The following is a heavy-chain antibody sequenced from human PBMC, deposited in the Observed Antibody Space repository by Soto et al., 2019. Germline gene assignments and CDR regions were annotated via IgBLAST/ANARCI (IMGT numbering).Heavy chain of an antibody. V-gene: IGHV1-69*02. CDR1: GGSFTSYS. CDR2: IIPIQGKA. D-gene: IGHD2-21*01. J-gene: IGHJ6*03. CDR3: AKSLLFVDHGYMDV. Sequence: ASVKVSCQASGGSFTSYSFTWVRQAPGQGLEWMGRIIPIQGKANYALKFQDRVTITADRSTRTVYMELTSLRPEDTAVYFCAKSLLFVDHGYMDVWGKGTTVTVSS.